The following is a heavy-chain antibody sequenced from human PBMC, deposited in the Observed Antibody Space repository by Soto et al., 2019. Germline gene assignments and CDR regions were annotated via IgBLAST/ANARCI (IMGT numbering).Heavy chain of an antibody. D-gene: IGHD1-26*01. CDR1: GFTFSNAW. V-gene: IGHV3-15*07. CDR3: TTENGLAGATIFLYYHGMDV. Sequence: GGSLRLSCAASGFTFSNAWMNWVRQAPGKGLEWVGRIKSKTDGGTTDYAAPVKGRFTISRDDSKNTLYLQMNSLKTEDTAVYYCTTENGLAGATIFLYYHGMDVWGQGTTVTVFS. J-gene: IGHJ6*02. CDR2: IKSKTDGGTT.